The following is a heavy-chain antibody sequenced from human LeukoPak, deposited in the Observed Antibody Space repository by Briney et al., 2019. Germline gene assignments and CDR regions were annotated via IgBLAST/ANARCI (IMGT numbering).Heavy chain of an antibody. J-gene: IGHJ4*02. V-gene: IGHV3-23*01. CDR3: AKGMRYSYGYAYYFDY. CDR1: GFTFSSYA. D-gene: IGHD5-18*01. Sequence: GGSLRLSCAASGFTFSSYAMSWVRQAPGKGLEWVSAISGSGGSTYYADSVKGRFTISRDNSKNTLYLQMNSLRAEDTAVYYCAKGMRYSYGYAYYFDYWGQGTLVTVSS. CDR2: ISGSGGST.